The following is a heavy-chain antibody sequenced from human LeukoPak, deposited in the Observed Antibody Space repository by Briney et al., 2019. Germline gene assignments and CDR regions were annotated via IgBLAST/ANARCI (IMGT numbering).Heavy chain of an antibody. V-gene: IGHV4-59*08. CDR3: ARGYGSGSYYYYYGMDV. J-gene: IGHJ6*02. CDR1: GGSMSPYH. D-gene: IGHD3-10*01. CDR2: IYYSGST. Sequence: SETLSLTCTVSGGSMSPYHWGWIRQPPGKGLEWTGYIYYSGSTNYNPSLKSRVTISVDTSKNQFSLKLSSVTAADTAVYYCARGYGSGSYYYYYGMDVWGQGTTVNVSS.